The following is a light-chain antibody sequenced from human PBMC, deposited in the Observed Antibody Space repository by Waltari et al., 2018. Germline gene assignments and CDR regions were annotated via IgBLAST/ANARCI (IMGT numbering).Light chain of an antibody. Sequence: DIKMTQSPSSPSASVGHTVTITCRASQSVSRYLNWYQQRPGEAPNLLIFTTSNLQGGVPSRFSGSGSGTEFILTINSLQPEDFATYYCQQADGIPFTFGQGTKVEVK. V-gene: IGKV1-39*01. CDR1: QSVSRY. CDR2: TTS. J-gene: IGKJ2*01. CDR3: QQADGIPFT.